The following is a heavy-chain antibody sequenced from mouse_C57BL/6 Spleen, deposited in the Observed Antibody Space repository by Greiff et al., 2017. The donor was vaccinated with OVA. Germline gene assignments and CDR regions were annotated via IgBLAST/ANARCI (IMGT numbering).Heavy chain of an antibody. Sequence: QVQLQQPGAELVMPGASVKLSCKASGYTFTSYWMHWVKQRPGQGLEWIGEIDPSDSYTNYNQKFKGKSTLTVDKSSSPAYMQLSSLESDDSAVYYCARRNYGRSYVWDCDVWGTGTTVTVSS. CDR2: IDPSDSYT. J-gene: IGHJ1*03. D-gene: IGHD1-1*01. CDR1: GYTFTSYW. CDR3: ARRNYGRSYVWDCDV. V-gene: IGHV1-69*01.